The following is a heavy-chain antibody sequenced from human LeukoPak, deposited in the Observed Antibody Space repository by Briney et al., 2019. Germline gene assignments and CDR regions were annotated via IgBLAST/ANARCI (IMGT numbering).Heavy chain of an antibody. CDR2: IIPIFGTA. CDR1: GGTFSSYA. V-gene: IGHV1-69*13. CDR3: ARDGTDPLPFDY. Sequence: SVKVSCKASGGTFSSYAISWVRQAPGQGLEWMGGIIPIFGTANYAQKFQGRVTITADESTSTAYMELSSLRSEDTAVYYCARDGTDPLPFDYWGQGTLVTVSS. J-gene: IGHJ4*02. D-gene: IGHD2-2*01.